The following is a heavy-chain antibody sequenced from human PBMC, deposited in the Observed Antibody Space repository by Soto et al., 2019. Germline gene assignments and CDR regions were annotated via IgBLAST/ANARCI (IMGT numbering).Heavy chain of an antibody. Sequence: ASVKVSCKASGYTFTGYYMHWVRQAPGQGLEWMGWINPNSGGTNYAQKFQGRVTMTRDTSISTAYMELSRLRSGDTAVYYCARDLGYSSSFVGGEDYYYGMDVWGQGTTVTVSS. CDR2: INPNSGGT. J-gene: IGHJ6*02. D-gene: IGHD6-13*01. CDR3: ARDLGYSSSFVGGEDYYYGMDV. V-gene: IGHV1-2*02. CDR1: GYTFTGYY.